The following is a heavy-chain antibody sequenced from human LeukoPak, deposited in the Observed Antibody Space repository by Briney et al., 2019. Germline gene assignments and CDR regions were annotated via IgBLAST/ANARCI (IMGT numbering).Heavy chain of an antibody. V-gene: IGHV3-74*01. J-gene: IGHJ4*02. CDR3: ARDRRCSCSDCSPGDDFDY. CDR2: ISPNGKTT. D-gene: IGHD2-21*02. CDR1: GFTFSDSW. Sequence: PGGSLRLSCAASGFTFSDSWMHWVRQGPGKGLVWVSRISPNGKTTTYADSVKGRFTISRDNTKNTVLLQMNSLRDDDTAVYYCARDRRCSCSDCSPGDDFDYWGQGTLVTVSS.